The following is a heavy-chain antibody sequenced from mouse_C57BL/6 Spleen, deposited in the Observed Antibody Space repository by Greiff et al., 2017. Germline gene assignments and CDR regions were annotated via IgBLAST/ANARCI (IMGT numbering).Heavy chain of an antibody. V-gene: IGHV1-55*01. CDR3: ARKRLYYDYPYYFDY. CDR2: IYPGSGST. D-gene: IGHD2-4*01. J-gene: IGHJ2*01. Sequence: VQLQQPGAELVKPGASVKMSCKASGYTFTSYWITWVKQRPGQGLEWIGDIYPGSGSTNYNEKFKSKATLTVDTSSSTAYMQLSSLTSEDSEVYYCARKRLYYDYPYYFDYWGQGTTLTVSS. CDR1: GYTFTSYW.